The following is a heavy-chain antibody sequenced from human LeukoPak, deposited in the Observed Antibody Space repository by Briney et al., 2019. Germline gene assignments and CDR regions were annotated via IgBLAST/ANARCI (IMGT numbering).Heavy chain of an antibody. CDR2: IIPIFGTA. V-gene: IGHV1-69*06. J-gene: IGHJ4*02. D-gene: IGHD7-27*01. CDR3: ARADGGTGEVY. CDR1: GGTFSSYA. Sequence: GASVKVSCKASGGTFSSYAISWVRQAPGQGLEWMGGIIPIFGTANYAQKFQGRVTITADKSTGTAYMELSSLRSEDTAAYYCARADGGTGEVYWGQGTLVTVSS.